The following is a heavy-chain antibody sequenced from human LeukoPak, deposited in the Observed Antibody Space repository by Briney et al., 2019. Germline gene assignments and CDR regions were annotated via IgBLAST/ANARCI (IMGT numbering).Heavy chain of an antibody. Sequence: MPGGSLRLSCAASGFTFSSYSMNCVRQAPGKGLEWVSSISSSSSYIYYADSVKGRFTISRDNAKNSLYLQMNSLRAEDTAVYYCARGTLYCSSTSCSIDYWGQGTLVTVSS. CDR3: ARGTLYCSSTSCSIDY. CDR1: GFTFSSYS. J-gene: IGHJ4*02. D-gene: IGHD2-2*01. V-gene: IGHV3-21*01. CDR2: ISSSSSYI.